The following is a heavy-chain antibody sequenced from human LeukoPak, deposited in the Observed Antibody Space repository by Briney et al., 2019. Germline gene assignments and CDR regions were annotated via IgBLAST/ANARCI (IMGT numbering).Heavy chain of an antibody. Sequence: PGGSLRLSCAASGFTFSNYAMYWVRQAPGKGLEWVSAISGYGGYGVNTYYADSVKGLFSVSRDRSHNTLYLQMTNMRADDTAIYYCAKANDHYSFDSWGQGTLVTVSS. CDR1: GFTFSNYA. J-gene: IGHJ4*02. D-gene: IGHD1-14*01. CDR3: AKANDHYSFDS. V-gene: IGHV3-23*01. CDR2: ISGYGGYGVNT.